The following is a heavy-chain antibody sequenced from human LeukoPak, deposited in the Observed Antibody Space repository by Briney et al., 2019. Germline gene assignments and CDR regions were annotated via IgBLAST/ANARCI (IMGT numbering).Heavy chain of an antibody. V-gene: IGHV3-23*01. D-gene: IGHD3-22*01. CDR1: GFPFSNYA. CDR3: AKRGSGYYFDY. CDR2: ISSSSDYI. Sequence: GGSLRLSCAASGFPFSNYAVSWVRQAPGKGLEWVSSISSSSDYIYYADSVKGRFTISRDNSKNTLYLQMNSLRAEDTAVYYCAKRGSGYYFDYWGQGTLVTVSS. J-gene: IGHJ4*02.